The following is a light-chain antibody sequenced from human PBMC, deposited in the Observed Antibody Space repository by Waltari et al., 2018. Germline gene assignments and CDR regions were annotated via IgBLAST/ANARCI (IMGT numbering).Light chain of an antibody. V-gene: IGLV3-10*01. CDR2: DDS. CDR3: YSTDSSGNHRV. CDR1: ALPKKY. Sequence: SYELTQPPSVSVSPGQTARITCSGDALPKKYAYWYQQKSGQAPMLVIYDDSKRPCGIPERFSGSSSGTMATLTISGAQVEDEADYYCYSTDSSGNHRVFGGGTKVTVL. J-gene: IGLJ2*01.